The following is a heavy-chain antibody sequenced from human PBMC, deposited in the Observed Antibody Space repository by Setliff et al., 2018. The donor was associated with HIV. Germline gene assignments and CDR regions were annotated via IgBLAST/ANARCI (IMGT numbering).Heavy chain of an antibody. Sequence: LSLTCSVSGASVTSSSYYWGWIRQPPGKGLEWIGSIYYGGNTYSNPSLRSRLSISLDTSKNQFSLELYSVTAADTAVYYCATHYGSGSYYNYWGQGMLVTVAS. CDR2: IYYGGNT. CDR3: ATHYGSGSYYNY. CDR1: GASVTSSSYY. J-gene: IGHJ4*02. V-gene: IGHV4-39*01. D-gene: IGHD3-10*01.